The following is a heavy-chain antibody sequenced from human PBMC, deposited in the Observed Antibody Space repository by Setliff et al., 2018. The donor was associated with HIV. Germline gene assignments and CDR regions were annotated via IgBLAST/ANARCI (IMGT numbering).Heavy chain of an antibody. CDR1: GLIFSSYE. J-gene: IGHJ6*02. V-gene: IGHV3-48*03. CDR3: ARKLRPGHGMDV. CDR2: IGGHGSII. D-gene: IGHD3-10*01. Sequence: PGGSLRLSCAASGLIFSSYEMNWVRQAPGKGLEWISFIGGHGSIIHYADSVKGRFSISRDNAENSLYLQMSSLRAEDTAVYYCARKLRPGHGMDVWGQGTTVTVSS.